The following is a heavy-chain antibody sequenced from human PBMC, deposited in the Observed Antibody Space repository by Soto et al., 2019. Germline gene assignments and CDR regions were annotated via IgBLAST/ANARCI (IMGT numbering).Heavy chain of an antibody. CDR3: AILTYLNHWPVFDY. CDR2: IIPFFNTA. V-gene: IGHV1-69*13. CDR1: GGTFNRSA. J-gene: IGHJ4*02. Sequence: GSSGKVSCKAAGGTFNRSAISWVRQAPGQGLEWMGGIIPFFNTANSAQKFQGRVTFTADETTATVYMELSSLRADDTAIYYCAILTYLNHWPVFDYWGQGTQVTGSS. D-gene: IGHD1-1*01.